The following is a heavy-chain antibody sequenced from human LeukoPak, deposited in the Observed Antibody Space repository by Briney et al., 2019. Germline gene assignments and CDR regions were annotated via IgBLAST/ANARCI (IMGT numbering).Heavy chain of an antibody. D-gene: IGHD1-7*01. V-gene: IGHV4-34*01. CDR3: AREGGTGTTAYYYYGMDV. CDR1: GGSFSGYY. Sequence: SETLSLTCAVYGGSFSGYYWSWIRQPPGKGLEWIGEINHSGSTNYNPSLRSRVTISVDTSKNQFSLKLSSVTAADTAVYYCAREGGTGTTAYYYYGMDVWGQGTTVTVSS. CDR2: INHSGST. J-gene: IGHJ6*02.